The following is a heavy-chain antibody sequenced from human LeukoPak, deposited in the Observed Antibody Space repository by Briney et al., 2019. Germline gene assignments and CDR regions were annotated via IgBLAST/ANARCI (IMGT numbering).Heavy chain of an antibody. CDR2: INPNSGGT. Sequence: ASVKVSCKASGCTFTGYYMHWVRQAPGQGLEWMGWINPNSGGTNYAQKFQGRVTMTRDTSISTAYMELSRLRSDDTAVYYCARDRAGEVGAPIYWGQGTLVTVSS. V-gene: IGHV1-2*02. CDR3: ARDRAGEVGAPIY. CDR1: GCTFTGYY. D-gene: IGHD1-26*01. J-gene: IGHJ4*02.